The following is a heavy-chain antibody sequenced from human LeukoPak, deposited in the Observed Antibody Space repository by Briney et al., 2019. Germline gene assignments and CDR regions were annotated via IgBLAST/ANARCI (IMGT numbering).Heavy chain of an antibody. CDR3: ARGIWVYCSSTSCPILATFDY. CDR1: GFTFSSYS. CDR2: ISSSSSYI. D-gene: IGHD2-2*01. Sequence: PEGSLRLSCAASGFTFSSYSMNWVRQAPGKGLEWVSSISSSSSYIHYADSVKGRFTISRDNAKNSLYLQMNSLRAEDTAVYYCARGIWVYCSSTSCPILATFDYWGQGALVTVSS. V-gene: IGHV3-21*01. J-gene: IGHJ4*02.